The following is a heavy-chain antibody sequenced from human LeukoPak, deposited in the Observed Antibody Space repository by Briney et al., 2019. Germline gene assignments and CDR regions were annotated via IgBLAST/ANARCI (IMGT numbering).Heavy chain of an antibody. D-gene: IGHD3-22*01. V-gene: IGHV3-23*01. CDR2: ISPNADRT. J-gene: IGHJ4*02. Sequence: GGSLRLSCAASGFTFGSYAMSWVRQAPGKGLEWVSFISPNADRTSKADSVEGRFTISRDNPRNTLYLQMNSLRDDDTAVYYCAIMHGYYDGSGYWVQWGQGTLVTVSS. CDR1: GFTFGSYA. CDR3: AIMHGYYDGSGYWVQ.